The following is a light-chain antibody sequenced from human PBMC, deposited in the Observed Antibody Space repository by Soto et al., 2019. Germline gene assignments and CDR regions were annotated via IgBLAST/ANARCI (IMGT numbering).Light chain of an antibody. CDR3: QQYNSYSRT. V-gene: IGKV1-5*01. CDR2: DAS. Sequence: DIQMTQSPSTLSASVGDRVTITCRASQSISSWLAWYQQKPGKAPKLLIYDASSLESGVPSRFSGSGSGTEFTLTISSLQPDDFATYYCQQYNSYSRTFGQGTRWTS. CDR1: QSISSW. J-gene: IGKJ1*01.